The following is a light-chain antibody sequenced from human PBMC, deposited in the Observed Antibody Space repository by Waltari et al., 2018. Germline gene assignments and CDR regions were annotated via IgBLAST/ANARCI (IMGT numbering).Light chain of an antibody. CDR2: VNSDGSH. CDR3: QTWGTGPRV. Sequence: QVVLTQSPSASASLGASVKLTCTLSSGHSSYAIAWHQQQPEKGPRYLMKVNSDGSHNKGDGIPERFSGSSSGAERYRTISGLQSEDEADYYCQTWGTGPRVFGGGTKLTVL. V-gene: IGLV4-69*01. CDR1: SGHSSYA. J-gene: IGLJ2*01.